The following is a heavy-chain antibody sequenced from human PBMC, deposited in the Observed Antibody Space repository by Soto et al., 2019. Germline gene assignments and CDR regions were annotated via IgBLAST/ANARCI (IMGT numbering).Heavy chain of an antibody. V-gene: IGHV3-48*01. CDR1: GFTLSYYN. Sequence: GGSLRLSCAASGFTLSYYNMNWVRQAPGKGLEWVSYISSSSSAIYYADSVKGRFTISRDNAKNSLYLQMDSLRAEDTAVYYCATRIAAAGKLDYWGQGTLVTVS. CDR2: ISSSSSAI. CDR3: ATRIAAAGKLDY. D-gene: IGHD6-13*01. J-gene: IGHJ4*02.